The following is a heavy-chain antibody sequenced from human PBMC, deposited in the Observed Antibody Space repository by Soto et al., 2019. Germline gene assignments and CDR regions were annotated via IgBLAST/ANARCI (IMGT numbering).Heavy chain of an antibody. CDR1: GFTFSTYG. V-gene: IGHV3-30*19. CDR3: ARHADNYYLGMDV. J-gene: IGHJ6*02. Sequence: GSLRLSCAASGFTFSTYGMHWVRQAPGKGLEWMALISYDGSNNYADSVKGRFTVSRDNAKNTLDLQMNSLRAEDTAVYYCARHADNYYLGMDVWGQGTSVTVSS. CDR2: ISYDGSN.